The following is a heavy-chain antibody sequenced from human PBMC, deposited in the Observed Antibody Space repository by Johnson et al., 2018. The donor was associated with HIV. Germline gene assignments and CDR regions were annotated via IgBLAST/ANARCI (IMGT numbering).Heavy chain of an antibody. V-gene: IGHV3-66*02. D-gene: IGHD6-19*01. CDR1: GFTFSSND. CDR2: IYSGGST. CDR3: AKIIGYSSGLEI. Sequence: VQLVESGGGVVQPGRSLRLSCAASGFTFSSNDMKRVRQAPGKGLEWVSVIYSGGSTYYADSAKGRFTISRDNSKNTLYLQMNSLRAEDTAVYYCAKIIGYSSGLEIWGQGTMVTVSS. J-gene: IGHJ3*02.